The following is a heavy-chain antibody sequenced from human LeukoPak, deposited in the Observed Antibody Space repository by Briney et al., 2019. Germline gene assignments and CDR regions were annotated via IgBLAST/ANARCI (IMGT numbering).Heavy chain of an antibody. CDR1: GYSFTSYW. D-gene: IGHD1-26*01. Sequence: GESLKISCKGSGYSFTSYWIGWVRQMPGKGLEWMVSIYPGDSDTRYSPSFQGQVTISADKSISTAYLQWSSLKASDTAMYYCARLGGSPSRLYYYYYGMDVWGQGTTVTVSS. CDR3: ARLGGSPSRLYYYYYGMDV. CDR2: IYPGDSDT. V-gene: IGHV5-51*01. J-gene: IGHJ6*02.